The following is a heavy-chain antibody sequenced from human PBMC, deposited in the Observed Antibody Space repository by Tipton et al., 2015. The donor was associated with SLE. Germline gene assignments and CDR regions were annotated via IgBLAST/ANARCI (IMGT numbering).Heavy chain of an antibody. V-gene: IGHV4-34*01. Sequence: LRLSCAVYGGSFSGYYWSWIRQPPGKGLEWIGEINHSGSTNYNPSLKSRVTISIDTSKNQFSLKLSSVTAADTSVYYCARGKDYDFWSGNYRGDASDIWGQVTMVTVSS. CDR3: ARGKDYDFWSGNYRGDASDI. CDR1: GGSFSGYY. D-gene: IGHD3-3*01. J-gene: IGHJ3*02. CDR2: INHSGST.